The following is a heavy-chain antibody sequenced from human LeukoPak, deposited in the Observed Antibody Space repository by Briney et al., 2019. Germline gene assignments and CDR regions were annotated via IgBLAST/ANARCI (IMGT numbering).Heavy chain of an antibody. CDR1: GGSFSGYY. V-gene: IGHV4-34*01. J-gene: IGHJ4*02. D-gene: IGHD2-21*02. Sequence: SETLSLTCAVYGGSFSGYYWSWMRQPPGKGLEWIGEINHSGSTSYNPSLKSRVTISVDTSKNQFSLKLSSVTAADTAVYYCARGCTGVEGHIVVVTSPSTTYYFDYWGQGTLVTVSS. CDR3: ARGCTGVEGHIVVVTSPSTTYYFDY. CDR2: INHSGST.